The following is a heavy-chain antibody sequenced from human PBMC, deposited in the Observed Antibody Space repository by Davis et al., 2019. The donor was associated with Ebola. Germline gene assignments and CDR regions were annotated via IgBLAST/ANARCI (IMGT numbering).Heavy chain of an antibody. CDR2: IDWDDDK. Sequence: SGPTLVKPTQTLTLTCTFSGFSHSTSGMCVSWIRQPLGKALAWLARIDWDDDKYYSTSLKTRLTISKDTSKNQVVLTMTNMDPVDTATYYCARTITIFGVATGEPIFDIWGQGTMVTVSS. CDR1: GFSHSTSGMC. CDR3: ARTITIFGVATGEPIFDI. D-gene: IGHD3-3*01. V-gene: IGHV2-70*11. J-gene: IGHJ3*02.